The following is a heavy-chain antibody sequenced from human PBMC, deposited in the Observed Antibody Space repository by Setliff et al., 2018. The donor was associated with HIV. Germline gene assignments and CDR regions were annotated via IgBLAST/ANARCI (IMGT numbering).Heavy chain of an antibody. J-gene: IGHJ3*02. D-gene: IGHD5-12*01. V-gene: IGHV1-8*02. CDR3: ARTGGYRGAAFDI. CDR1: GYSFTSYD. Sequence: RASVKVSCKASGYSFTSYDINWVRQATGQGLEWMGWMNPNSGNTGYAQKFQGRVTMTRNTSKSTAYMELSSLRSEDTAVYYCARTGGYRGAAFDIWGQGTMVTVSS. CDR2: MNPNSGNT.